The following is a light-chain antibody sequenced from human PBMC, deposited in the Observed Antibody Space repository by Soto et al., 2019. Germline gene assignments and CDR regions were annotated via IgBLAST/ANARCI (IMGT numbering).Light chain of an antibody. V-gene: IGLV7-43*01. Sequence: QAVVTQEPSLSVSPGGTVTLTCASSTGAVTSTFYPNWFQQKPGQAPRSLIYSTSNRHPWTPARFSGSLLGVKAALTLSSVQPEDEADYYCLIYYGGVRVFGGGTKLTVL. CDR3: LIYYGGVRV. J-gene: IGLJ2*01. CDR1: TGAVTSTFY. CDR2: STS.